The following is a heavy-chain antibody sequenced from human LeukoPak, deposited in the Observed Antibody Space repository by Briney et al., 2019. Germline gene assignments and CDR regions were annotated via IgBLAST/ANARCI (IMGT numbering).Heavy chain of an antibody. J-gene: IGHJ5*02. Sequence: PGGSLRLSCAASGFTFSSSAMSGVRQAPGKGLEGVSSISGSGSGGITYYADSVKGQFTISRDNTKNKLYMQMNSLRAGDKAVNYCAKDYEPLAGVHRWGDWFDPWGQGTLVTVSS. CDR1: GFTFSSSA. CDR2: ISGSGSGGIT. D-gene: IGHD3-10*01. CDR3: AKDYEPLAGVHRWGDWFDP. V-gene: IGHV3-23*01.